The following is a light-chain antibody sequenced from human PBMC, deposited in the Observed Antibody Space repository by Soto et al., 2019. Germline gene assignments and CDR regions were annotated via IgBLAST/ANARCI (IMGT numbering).Light chain of an antibody. Sequence: DIVMTQSPDSLAVSLGERATINCRSSQSVLYSSNNRNYLAWYQQKLGHPPKLLIYWASTRKSGVPDRFSGSGSGTAFTPTIRTLHAEDVPVYYCQQSSNPPYSFRQGPKLEIK. CDR2: WAS. V-gene: IGKV4-1*01. J-gene: IGKJ2*01. CDR3: QQSSNPPYS. CDR1: QSVLYSSNNRNY.